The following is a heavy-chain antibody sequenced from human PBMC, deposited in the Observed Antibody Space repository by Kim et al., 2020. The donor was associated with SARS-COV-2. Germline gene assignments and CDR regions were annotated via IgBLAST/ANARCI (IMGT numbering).Heavy chain of an antibody. CDR3: ARDRHSSGYYHIDYYFDY. V-gene: IGHV1-46*01. J-gene: IGHJ4*02. CDR1: GYTFTSYY. D-gene: IGHD3-22*01. Sequence: ASVKVSCKASGYTFTSYYMHWVRQAPGQGLEWMGIINPSGGSTSYAQKFQGRVTMTRDTSTSTVYMELSSLRSEDTAVYYCARDRHSSGYYHIDYYFDYWGQGTLVTVSS. CDR2: INPSGGST.